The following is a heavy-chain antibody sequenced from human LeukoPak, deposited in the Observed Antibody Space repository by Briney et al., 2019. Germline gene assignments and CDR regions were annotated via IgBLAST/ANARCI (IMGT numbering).Heavy chain of an antibody. Sequence: GASVKVSCKASGYTFTSYGISWVRQAPGQGLEWMGWISAYNGNTNYAQKLQGRVTMTTDTSTSTAYMELGSLRSDDTAVYYRARDPSSGGWSEVYDYWGQGTLVTVSS. CDR1: GYTFTSYG. V-gene: IGHV1-18*01. J-gene: IGHJ4*02. CDR2: ISAYNGNT. CDR3: ARDPSSGGWSEVYDY. D-gene: IGHD2-15*01.